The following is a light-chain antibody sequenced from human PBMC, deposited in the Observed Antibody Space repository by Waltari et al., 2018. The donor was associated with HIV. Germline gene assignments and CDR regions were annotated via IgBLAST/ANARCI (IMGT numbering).Light chain of an antibody. V-gene: IGLV2-11*01. J-gene: IGLJ2*01. CDR1: SSDVGAYNY. CDR3: CSYAGSSPVL. Sequence: QSALTQPRSVSESPGQSVTISCTGTSSDVGAYNYVSWYQQHPGRAPKLMIYEGSKRPSGVSNRFSGSKSGSTASLTISGLQAEDEAGYYCCSYAGSSPVLFGGGTKLTVL. CDR2: EGS.